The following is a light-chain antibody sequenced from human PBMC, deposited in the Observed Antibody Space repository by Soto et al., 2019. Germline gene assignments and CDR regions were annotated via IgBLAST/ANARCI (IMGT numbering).Light chain of an antibody. CDR1: QDINTY. V-gene: IGKV1-33*01. CDR3: QHYDNLLLT. CDR2: DAS. J-gene: IGKJ4*01. Sequence: DIQMTQSPSSLSASVGDRVTITCQASQDINTYLNWHQQKPGKAPNLLIYDASKLETGVPSRFSGGGSGTDFTFTVSSLQPEDIATYFCQHYDNLLLTFGGGTKVEL.